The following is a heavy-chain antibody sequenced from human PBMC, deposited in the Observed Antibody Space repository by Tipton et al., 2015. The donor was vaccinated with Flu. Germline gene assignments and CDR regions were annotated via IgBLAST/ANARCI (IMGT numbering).Heavy chain of an antibody. V-gene: IGHV1-69*15. Sequence: QLVQSGAEVKKPGSSVKVSCKASGGTFSSYAISWVGQAPGQGLEWMGRVIPFFGRANYAQKFQGRVTITADDSTSTAYMELRSLRSDETAVYYCARDGHVVTAMGVYLGQRTLVTVSS. CDR2: VIPFFGRA. D-gene: IGHD5-18*01. J-gene: IGHJ4*02. CDR1: GGTFSSYA. CDR3: ARDGHVVTAMGVY.